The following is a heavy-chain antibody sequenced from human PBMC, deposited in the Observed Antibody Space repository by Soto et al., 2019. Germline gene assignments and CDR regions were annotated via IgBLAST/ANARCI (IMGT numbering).Heavy chain of an antibody. CDR1: RFTFSKYA. D-gene: IGHD3-22*01. Sequence: PGESLSLSCSASRFTFSKYAMHWVRQAPGKGLEWVSVIYSGGSTYYADSVRGRFTISRDNSKNTLYLQMKSLRAEDTAVYYCAKDRGYDSSVDWFDPWGQGTLVTVSS. CDR3: AKDRGYDSSVDWFDP. CDR2: IYSGGST. J-gene: IGHJ5*02. V-gene: IGHV3-53*01.